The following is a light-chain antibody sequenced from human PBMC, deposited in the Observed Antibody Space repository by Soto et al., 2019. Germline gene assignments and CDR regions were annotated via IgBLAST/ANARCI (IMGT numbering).Light chain of an antibody. CDR2: EVN. Sequence: QSALTQPPSASVSPGQSVAISCTGTSSDVGGYNYVSWYQQHPGKAPKLMIYEVNKRPSGVPDRFSGSKSGNTASLTVSGLQAEDEDDYYCSSYAGSSNVFGTGTKVTVL. V-gene: IGLV2-8*01. CDR1: SSDVGGYNY. CDR3: SSYAGSSNV. J-gene: IGLJ1*01.